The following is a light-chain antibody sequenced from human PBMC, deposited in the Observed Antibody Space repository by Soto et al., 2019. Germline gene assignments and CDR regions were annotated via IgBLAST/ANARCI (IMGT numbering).Light chain of an antibody. CDR1: QTISSW. Sequence: DIQMTQSPFTPSASVGDRVTTPCRASQTISSWLAWYQQIPGKAPKLLIYDASNLESGVPSRFSGSGSGTEFTLTISSLQPEDFATYYCQHYNSYSEAFGQGTKVDIK. J-gene: IGKJ1*01. CDR2: DAS. CDR3: QHYNSYSEA. V-gene: IGKV1-5*01.